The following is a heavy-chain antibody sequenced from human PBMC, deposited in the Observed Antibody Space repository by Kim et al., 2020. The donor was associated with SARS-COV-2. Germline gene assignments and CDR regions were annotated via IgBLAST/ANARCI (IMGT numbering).Heavy chain of an antibody. CDR3: ARGQG. J-gene: IGHJ2*01. CDR1: GFTIDTYG. CDR2: ISASGAGT. D-gene: IGHD3-16*01. Sequence: GGSLRLSCAASGFTIDTYGMSWVRQAPGRGLAWVSRISASGAGTYYADSVRGRFTISRDNSNSTVYLQMNSLRGNDTAVYHCARGQGGGRG. V-gene: IGHV3-23*01.